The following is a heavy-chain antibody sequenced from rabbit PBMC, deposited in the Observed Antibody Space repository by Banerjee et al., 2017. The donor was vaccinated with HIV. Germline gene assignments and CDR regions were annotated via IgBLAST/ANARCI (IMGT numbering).Heavy chain of an antibody. J-gene: IGHJ3*01. CDR2: IGIAYSDI. D-gene: IGHD1-1*01. V-gene: IGHV1S45*01. CDR1: GFSFSSTDW. Sequence: QEQLVEYGGDLVKPEGSLTHTCTASGFSFSSTDWIGWVRQAPGKGLELIACIGIAYSDIRYASWAKGRFTISKTSSTTVDLKMTSLTAADTATYFCARDSGSGWYLDRLDLWGQGTLVTVS. CDR3: ARDSGSGWYLDRLDL.